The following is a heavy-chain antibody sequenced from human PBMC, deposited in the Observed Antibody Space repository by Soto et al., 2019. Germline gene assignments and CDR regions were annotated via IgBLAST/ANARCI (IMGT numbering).Heavy chain of an antibody. D-gene: IGHD3-9*01. Sequence: QLVQSGAEVKMPGSSVKVSCKASGGTFTNYAINWVRQAPGQGLEWMGGIIPMFGTVNNAQKFQGRVTIKADEYTGKAYMKLSSLRSEAKEVYYCTRVTGYPNYYYGMDVWGQGTTVTVSS. V-gene: IGHV1-69*12. CDR2: IIPMFGTV. CDR1: GGTFTNYA. J-gene: IGHJ6*02. CDR3: TRVTGYPNYYYGMDV.